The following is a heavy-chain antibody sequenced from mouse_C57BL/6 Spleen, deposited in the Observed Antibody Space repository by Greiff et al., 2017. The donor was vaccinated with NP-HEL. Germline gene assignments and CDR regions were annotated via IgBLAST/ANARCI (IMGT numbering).Heavy chain of an antibody. J-gene: IGHJ4*01. CDR2: INPNNGGT. CDR1: GYTFTDYN. V-gene: IGHV1-22*01. D-gene: IGHD6-1*01. Sequence: EVQLQQSGPELVKPGASVKMSCKASGYTFTDYNMHWVKQSHGKSLEWIGYINPNNGGTSYNQKFKGKATLTVNKSSSTAYMELRSLTSEDSAVYYCARSLSYDYYAMDYWGQGTSVTVSS. CDR3: ARSLSYDYYAMDY.